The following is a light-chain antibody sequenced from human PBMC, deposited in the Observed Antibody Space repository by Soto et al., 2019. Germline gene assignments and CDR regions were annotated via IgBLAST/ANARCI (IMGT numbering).Light chain of an antibody. V-gene: IGKV3-15*01. CDR1: QSVSSN. CDR2: GAS. J-gene: IGKJ1*01. Sequence: EIVMTQSPATLSASPGERHTLSCRASQSVSSNLAWYQQKPGQXPRXXIYGASTRATGIPARFSGSGSGTEFTLTISSLQPDDGATYYCQHYNSYSEAFGQGTKVDIK. CDR3: QHYNSYSEA.